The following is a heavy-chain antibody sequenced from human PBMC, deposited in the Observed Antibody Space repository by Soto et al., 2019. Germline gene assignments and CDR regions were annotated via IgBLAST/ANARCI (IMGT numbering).Heavy chain of an antibody. CDR1: GYSFTSYW. J-gene: IGHJ6*02. Sequence: GESLKICCKGSGYSFTSYWISWVRQMPGKGLEWMGRIDPSDSYTNHSPSFQGHVTISADKSISTAYLQWSSLKASDTAMYYCARGRSIRVLRYFDWAKDVWGQGTTVTVSS. V-gene: IGHV5-10-1*01. CDR2: IDPSDSYT. D-gene: IGHD3-9*01. CDR3: ARGRSIRVLRYFDWAKDV.